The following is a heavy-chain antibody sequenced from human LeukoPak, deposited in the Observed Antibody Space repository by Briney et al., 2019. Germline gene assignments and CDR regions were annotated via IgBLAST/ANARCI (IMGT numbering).Heavy chain of an antibody. J-gene: IGHJ4*02. V-gene: IGHV3-30-3*01. CDR2: ISYDGSNK. Sequence: GRSLRLSCAASGFTFSRYAMHWVRQAPGKGLEWVAVISYDGSNKYYGDSVKGRFTISRDNSKNTLYLQVNSLRAEDTAVYYCARSPVMNDYDRGYFDHWAREPWSPSPQ. CDR3: ARSPVMNDYDRGYFDH. D-gene: IGHD3-22*01. CDR1: GFTFSRYA.